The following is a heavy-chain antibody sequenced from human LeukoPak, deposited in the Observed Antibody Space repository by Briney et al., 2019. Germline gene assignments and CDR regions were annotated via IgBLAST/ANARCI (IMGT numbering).Heavy chain of an antibody. V-gene: IGHV1-18*01. CDR3: ARAVLRYFDWLAPGPLDYNYYMDV. D-gene: IGHD3-9*01. Sequence: GASVKVSCKTSGYTFTSYYISWVRQAPGQGLEWMAWISAYNGNTKYAQKFQGRVTMTTDTSTSTAYMELRSLRSDDTAVYYCARAVLRYFDWLAPGPLDYNYYMDVWGKGTTVTVSS. J-gene: IGHJ6*03. CDR2: ISAYNGNT. CDR1: GYTFTSYY.